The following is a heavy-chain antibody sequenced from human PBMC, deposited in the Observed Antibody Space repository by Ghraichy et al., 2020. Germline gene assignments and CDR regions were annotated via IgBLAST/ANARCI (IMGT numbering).Heavy chain of an antibody. D-gene: IGHD6-19*01. Sequence: ESLNISCTVSGGSISSYYWSWIRQPAGKGLEWIGRIYTSGSTNYNPSLKSRVTMSVDTSKNQFSLKLSSVTAADTAVYYCARVYYSSGWVFDYWGQGTLVTVSS. CDR2: IYTSGST. CDR3: ARVYYSSGWVFDY. J-gene: IGHJ4*02. V-gene: IGHV4-4*07. CDR1: GGSISSYY.